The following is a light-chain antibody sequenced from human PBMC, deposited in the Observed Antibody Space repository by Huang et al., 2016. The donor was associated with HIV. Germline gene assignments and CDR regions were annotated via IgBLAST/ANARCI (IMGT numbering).Light chain of an antibody. V-gene: IGKV1-33*01. J-gene: IGKJ2*01. CDR2: DAS. Sequence: QMTQSPSSLSASVGDRVTITCQASQDISNYLNWYQQKPGKAPKLLIYDASNLETGVPSRFSGSGSGTDFTFTISSLQPEDIATYYCQQYDNLPSYTFGQGTKLEIK. CDR1: QDISNY. CDR3: QQYDNLPSYT.